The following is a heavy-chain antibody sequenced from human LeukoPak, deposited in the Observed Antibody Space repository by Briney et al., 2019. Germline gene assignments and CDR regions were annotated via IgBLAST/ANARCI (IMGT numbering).Heavy chain of an antibody. J-gene: IGHJ4*02. CDR3: ARGSNWNYIDY. D-gene: IGHD1-7*01. CDR1: GFTFSSYD. CDR2: IGTAGDT. V-gene: IGHV3-13*01. Sequence: PGGSLRLSCAASGFTFSSYDMHWVRQATGKGLEWVSAIGTAGDTYYPGSVKGRFTISRENAKNPLYLQMNSLRAGDTAVYYCARGSNWNYIDYWGQGTLVTVSS.